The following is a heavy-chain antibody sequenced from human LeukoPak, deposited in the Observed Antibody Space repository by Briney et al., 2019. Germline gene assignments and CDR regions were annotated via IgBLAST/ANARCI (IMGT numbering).Heavy chain of an antibody. V-gene: IGHV1-46*01. D-gene: IGHD1-26*01. CDR2: INPSGTTT. J-gene: IGHJ5*02. CDR1: GYVYTSHW. CDR3: ARDHSRTEGGTSFWWFDP. Sequence: ASVKVSCKASGYVYTSHWMHWVRQAPGHGLEWMGVINPSGTTTVYAQKFHGKVTMTRDTSTSTDYLEPRSLRSEDTATYYCARDHSRTEGGTSFWWFDPWGQGTLVSVSS.